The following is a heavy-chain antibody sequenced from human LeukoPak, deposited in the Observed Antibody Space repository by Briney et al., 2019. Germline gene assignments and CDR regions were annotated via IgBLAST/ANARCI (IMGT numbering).Heavy chain of an antibody. CDR3: ARDLGSSSSFIDY. Sequence: WIRQPPGKGLEWIGSIYYSGSTYYNPSLKSRVTISVDTSKNQFSLKLSSVTAADTAVYYCARDLGSSSSFIDYWGQGTLVTVSS. D-gene: IGHD6-6*01. V-gene: IGHV4-39*07. J-gene: IGHJ4*02. CDR2: IYYSGST.